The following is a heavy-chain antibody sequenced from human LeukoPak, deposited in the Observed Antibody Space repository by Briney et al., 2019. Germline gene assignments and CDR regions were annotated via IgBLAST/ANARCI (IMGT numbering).Heavy chain of an antibody. CDR2: IRYGGWDK. V-gene: IGHV3-30*02. CDR1: GFTFNNYD. Sequence: GGSLRLPCAASGFTFNNYDMQWVRQAPGKGLEGVAFIRYGGWDKHYVDPVKGRFTISRDNSRDTVYLQINILTPEDAAVYYCAKNTGGHNSTNSFEIWGQGTMVRVYS. CDR3: AKNTGGHNSTNSFEI. D-gene: IGHD2-8*02. J-gene: IGHJ3*02.